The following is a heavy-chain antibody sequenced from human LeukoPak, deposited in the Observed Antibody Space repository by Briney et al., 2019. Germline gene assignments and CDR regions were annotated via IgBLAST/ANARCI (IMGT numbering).Heavy chain of an antibody. CDR3: ARAGSYYVVEAFDI. Sequence: ASVKVSCKVSGYTLTKLSMHWVRQAPGKGLEWMGSLDREDDETIYAQNFQGRVTMTEDTSTDTAYMELSSLRSEDTAVYYCARAGSYYVVEAFDIWGQGTMVTVSS. V-gene: IGHV1-24*01. CDR2: LDREDDET. CDR1: GYTLTKLS. J-gene: IGHJ3*02. D-gene: IGHD1-26*01.